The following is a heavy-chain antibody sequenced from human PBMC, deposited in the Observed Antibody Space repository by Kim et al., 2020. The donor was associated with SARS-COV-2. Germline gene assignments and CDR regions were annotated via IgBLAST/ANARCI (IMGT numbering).Heavy chain of an antibody. V-gene: IGHV4-39*01. Sequence: SETLSLTCSVSGGSISNSPYYWGWIRQPPGKGLEWLGTISYAGTTYYNPSLMSRVTISVDTSKTQFSLTLSSVTAADTAVYYCARHNPMARYVGAMDVWGQGTTVAVSS. D-gene: IGHD1-1*01. CDR2: ISYAGTT. CDR3: ARHNPMARYVGAMDV. J-gene: IGHJ6*02. CDR1: GGSISNSPYY.